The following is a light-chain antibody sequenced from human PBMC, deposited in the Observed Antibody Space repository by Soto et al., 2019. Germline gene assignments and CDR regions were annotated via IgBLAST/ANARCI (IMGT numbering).Light chain of an antibody. Sequence: QSALTQPASVSGSPGQSITISCTGTSSDVGGYNYVSWYQQHPGKAPKLMIYDVSDRPSGVSNRFSGSKSGNTASLSISGLQAEDEADYSCSSYTANNTRVFGGGTKLTVL. CDR1: SSDVGGYNY. V-gene: IGLV2-14*01. J-gene: IGLJ2*01. CDR3: SSYTANNTRV. CDR2: DVS.